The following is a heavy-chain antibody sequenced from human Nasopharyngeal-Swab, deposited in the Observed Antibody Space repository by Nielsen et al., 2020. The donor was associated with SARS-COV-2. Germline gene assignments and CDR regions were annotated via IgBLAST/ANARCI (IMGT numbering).Heavy chain of an antibody. CDR2: ISYNSGHI. Sequence: GESLKISCAASGFTFSSHSMNWVRQAPGKGLEWVSHISYNSGHINYAESVKGRFTISRDNTKNSLYLEMNSLRADDTAVYYCARGADAEAYCGGDCFSEYFFDSWGQGTLVTVSS. J-gene: IGHJ4*02. CDR1: GFTFSSHS. CDR3: ARGADAEAYCGGDCFSEYFFDS. D-gene: IGHD2-21*02. V-gene: IGHV3-21*01.